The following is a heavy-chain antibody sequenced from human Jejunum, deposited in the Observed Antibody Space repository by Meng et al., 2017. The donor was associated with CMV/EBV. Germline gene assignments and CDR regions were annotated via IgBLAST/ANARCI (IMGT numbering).Heavy chain of an antibody. V-gene: IGHV1-18*01. D-gene: IGHD6-13*01. CDR2: ISGYNGNT. J-gene: IGHJ4*02. CDR3: AKKHPGTVEAGPDY. Sequence: ASGYTFTNYVIIWVRQAPGQGLEWMGWISGYNGNTDYAQNVQGRVTMTTDTSTSTAYMELRSLRSDDTAFYYCAKKHPGTVEAGPDYWGQGTLVTVSS. CDR1: GYTFTNYV.